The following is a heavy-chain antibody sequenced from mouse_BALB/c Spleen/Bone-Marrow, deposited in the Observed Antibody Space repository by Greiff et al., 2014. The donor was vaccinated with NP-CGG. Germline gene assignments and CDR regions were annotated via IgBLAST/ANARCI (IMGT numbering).Heavy chain of an antibody. CDR3: ARGGLLRAMDY. J-gene: IGHJ4*01. CDR2: INPYNGDT. CDR1: GYSFTGYF. D-gene: IGHD2-3*01. V-gene: IGHV1-20*02. Sequence: EVQLQQSGPELVKPGASVKISCKASGYSFTGYFMNWVMQSHGKSLEWIGRINPYNGDTFYNQKFKGKATLTVDKSSSTAHMELRSLASEDPAVYYCARGGLLRAMDYWGQGTSVTVSS.